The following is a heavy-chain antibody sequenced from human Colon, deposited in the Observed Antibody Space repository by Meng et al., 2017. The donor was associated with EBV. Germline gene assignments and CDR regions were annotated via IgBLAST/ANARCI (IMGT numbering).Heavy chain of an antibody. V-gene: IGHV4-31*03. J-gene: IGHJ4*02. CDR1: GGSVSSGAYY. Sequence: QVQPQEPGPGLVKPSQTLSLTCTSSGGSVSSGAYYWTWIRQHPGKGLEWFGHIYYSGSTFYNPSLKRRVIISIDTSKNQFSLNLRSVTAADTAVYYCARVSSGWDYFDYWGQGTLVTVSS. CDR3: ARVSSGWDYFDY. D-gene: IGHD6-19*01. CDR2: IYYSGST.